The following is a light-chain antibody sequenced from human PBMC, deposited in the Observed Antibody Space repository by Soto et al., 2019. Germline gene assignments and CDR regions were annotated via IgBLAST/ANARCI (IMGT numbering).Light chain of an antibody. Sequence: LSITISCTGTSSDVDGYNYVSWYQQHPGKAPKPMIYDVSNRPSGVSNRFSGSKSGNTASLTISGLQAEDEADYYCSSYTSISTHIFRAGTKVTVL. V-gene: IGLV2-14*04. J-gene: IGLJ1*01. CDR3: SSYTSISTHI. CDR1: SSDVDGYNY. CDR2: DVS.